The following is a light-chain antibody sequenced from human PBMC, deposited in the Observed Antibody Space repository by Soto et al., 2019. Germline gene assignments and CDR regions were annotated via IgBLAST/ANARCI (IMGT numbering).Light chain of an antibody. CDR3: QHHNSYSQT. CDR1: KSSRHY. CDR2: GAS. V-gene: IGKV1-5*01. J-gene: IGKJ1*01. Sequence: DIQMTQSPPTLSASVGDRVTITCRASKSSRHYLAWYQQMPGKAPKLLLYGASTLQSGVPSRLSGSGSGTEFSLTISSLQPDEFGTYFCQHHNSYSQTFGQGTKVEIK.